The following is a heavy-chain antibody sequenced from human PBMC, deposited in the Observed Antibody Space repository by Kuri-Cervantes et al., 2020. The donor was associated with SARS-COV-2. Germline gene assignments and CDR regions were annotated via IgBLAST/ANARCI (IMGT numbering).Heavy chain of an antibody. J-gene: IGHJ4*02. CDR2: INHSGST. D-gene: IGHD6-13*01. Sequence: GSLRLSCAVYGGSFSGYYWSWIRQPPGKGLEWIGEINHSGSTNYNPSLKSRVTVSVDTSKNQFSLKLSSVTAADTAVYYCARLIAAAGTSGFDYWGQGTLVTVSS. CDR3: ARLIAAAGTSGFDY. CDR1: GGSFSGYY. V-gene: IGHV4-34*01.